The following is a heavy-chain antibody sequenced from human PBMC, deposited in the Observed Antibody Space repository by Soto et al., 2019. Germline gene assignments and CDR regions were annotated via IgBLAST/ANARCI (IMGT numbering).Heavy chain of an antibody. J-gene: IGHJ6*02. V-gene: IGHV4-4*02. CDR3: ANRPFFEWAPYYGLDV. Sequence: QMQLQESGPGLVKPSETLSLTCVVSGGSITGSDWWTWVRQSPEKGLEWIGEIFHSGNTNYSPSLTRRVSLSLYKSANKFSLKVNSVTAADTAIYYCANRPFFEWAPYYGLDVWGPGTTVIVSS. CDR2: IFHSGNT. CDR1: GGSITGSDW. D-gene: IGHD3-3*02.